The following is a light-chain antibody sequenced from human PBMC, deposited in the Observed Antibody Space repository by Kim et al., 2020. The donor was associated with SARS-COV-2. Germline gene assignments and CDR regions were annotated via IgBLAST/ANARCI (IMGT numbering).Light chain of an antibody. CDR2: GAS. CDR3: QQYGSSPRT. V-gene: IGKV3-20*01. CDR1: QSVSHNY. Sequence: LYPGEGATLSCRASQSVSHNYLAWYQQKPGQAPSLLIYGASTRATGISDRFSGTGSGSDFTLSITRLEPEDFAVYYCQQYGSSPRTFGQGTKLEI. J-gene: IGKJ2*01.